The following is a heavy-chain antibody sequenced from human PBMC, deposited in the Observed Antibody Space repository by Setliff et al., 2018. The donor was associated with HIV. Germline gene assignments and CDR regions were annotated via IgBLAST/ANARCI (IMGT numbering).Heavy chain of an antibody. V-gene: IGHV3-11*04. CDR3: ATQTGFYNSHWYDY. D-gene: IGHD6-13*01. J-gene: IGHJ4*02. CDR1: GFIFSDYF. CDR2: ISSSGTTT. Sequence: GGSLRLSCAGSDSGDSGFIFSDYFMTWVRQAPGKGLEWLCYISSSGTTTYYGDSVKGRFTISRDNAKNSVRLQMNSLRAEDTGVYYCATQTGFYNSHWYDYWGQGTMVTVSS.